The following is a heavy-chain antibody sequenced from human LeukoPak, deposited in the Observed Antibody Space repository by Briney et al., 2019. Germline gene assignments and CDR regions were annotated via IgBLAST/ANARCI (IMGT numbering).Heavy chain of an antibody. D-gene: IGHD3-10*02. J-gene: IGHJ6*04. Sequence: GGSLRLSCAASGFTFSSYEMNWVHQAPGKGLEWVSYISSSGSTIYYADSVKGRFTISRDNAKNSLYLQMNSLRAEDTAVYYCAELGITMIGGAWGKGTTVTISS. CDR1: GFTFSSYE. CDR2: ISSSGSTI. CDR3: AELGITMIGGA. V-gene: IGHV3-48*03.